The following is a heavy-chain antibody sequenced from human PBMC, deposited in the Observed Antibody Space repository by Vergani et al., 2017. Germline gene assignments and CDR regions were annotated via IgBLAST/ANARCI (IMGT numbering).Heavy chain of an antibody. CDR1: CGSISSGVYY. V-gene: IGHV4-31*01. Sequence: QVQLQESGPGLVKPSQTLSLIFTVSCGSISSGVYYWSCLRQHPGQGLEWIGYIYYSGSTYYTPSLKSLVTISVDTSKNQFSLKLSSVTAADTAVYYCARDGCSGGSCYAGGAFDIWGQGTMVTVSS. D-gene: IGHD2-15*01. CDR2: IYYSGST. CDR3: ARDGCSGGSCYAGGAFDI. J-gene: IGHJ3*02.